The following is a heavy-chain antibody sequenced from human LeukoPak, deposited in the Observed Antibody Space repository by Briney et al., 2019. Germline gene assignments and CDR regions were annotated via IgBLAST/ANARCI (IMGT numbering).Heavy chain of an antibody. Sequence: ASVKVSCKASGYTFTSYYMHWVRQAPGQGLEWMGIINPSGGSTSYAQKFQGGVTMTRDMSTSTVYMELSSLRSEDTAVYYCAMVRGVMVFDYWGQGTLVTVSS. CDR2: INPSGGST. V-gene: IGHV1-46*03. J-gene: IGHJ4*02. CDR1: GYTFTSYY. D-gene: IGHD3-10*01. CDR3: AMVRGVMVFDY.